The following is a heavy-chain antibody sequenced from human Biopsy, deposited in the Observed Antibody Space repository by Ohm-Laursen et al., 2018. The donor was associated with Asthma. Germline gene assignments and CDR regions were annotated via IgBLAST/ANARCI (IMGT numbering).Heavy chain of an antibody. CDR2: IYYSGRT. CDR1: GDAMSTSGSY. Sequence: GTLSLTWIVSGDAMSTSGSYWGWIRQSPGKGLEWIGSIYYSGRTYYNPSLESRVTISADTSKNHFSLKVASVTAADTAVYYCARAVSSSSYWYFDLWGRGDLVTVSS. V-gene: IGHV4-39*02. J-gene: IGHJ2*01. CDR3: ARAVSSSSYWYFDL. D-gene: IGHD6-6*01.